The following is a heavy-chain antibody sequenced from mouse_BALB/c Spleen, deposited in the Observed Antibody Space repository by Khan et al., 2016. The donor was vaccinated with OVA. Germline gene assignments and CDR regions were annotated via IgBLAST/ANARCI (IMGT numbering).Heavy chain of an antibody. Sequence: QIQLVQSGPELKKPGETVKISCKASGYTFTNYGMNWVKQAPGKGLKWMGWINTYTGEPTYTDDFKGRFAFSLETSASTAYLQLNNLNNEDMATEFCARGASYWYFDVWGAGTTVTVSS. CDR3: ARGASYWYFDV. CDR2: INTYTGEP. CDR1: GYTFTNYG. J-gene: IGHJ1*01. V-gene: IGHV9-1*02.